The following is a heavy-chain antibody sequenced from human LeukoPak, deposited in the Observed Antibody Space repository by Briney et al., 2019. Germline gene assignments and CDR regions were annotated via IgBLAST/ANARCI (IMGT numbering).Heavy chain of an antibody. V-gene: IGHV3-7*01. Sequence: GGSLRLSCAASGFTFSSYWMSWVRQAPGKGLEWGANIKQDGSEKYYVDSVKGRFTISRDNAKNSLYLQMNSLRAEDTAVYYCARGSSGYSSGGFDYWGQGTLVTVSS. D-gene: IGHD3-22*01. J-gene: IGHJ4*02. CDR1: GFTFSSYW. CDR3: ARGSSGYSSGGFDY. CDR2: IKQDGSEK.